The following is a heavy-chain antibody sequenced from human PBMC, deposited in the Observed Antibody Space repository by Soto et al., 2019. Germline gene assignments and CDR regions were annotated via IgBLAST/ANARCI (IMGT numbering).Heavy chain of an antibody. J-gene: IGHJ4*02. Sequence: QVQLQESGPGLVKPSDTLSLTCAVSGYSISSSNCWGCIRQPPGKGLEWIGYIYYSGTTYYNPSLKSRVNMSVDTSKNQFSLKLTSVTAVDTAVYYCARREIQGPIDYWGQGTLVTVSS. V-gene: IGHV4-28*01. CDR3: ARREIQGPIDY. D-gene: IGHD1-26*01. CDR1: GYSISSSNC. CDR2: IYYSGTT.